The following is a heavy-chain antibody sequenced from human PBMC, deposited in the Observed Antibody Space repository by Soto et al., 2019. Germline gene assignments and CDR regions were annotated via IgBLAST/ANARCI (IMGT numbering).Heavy chain of an antibody. CDR3: TRGGYNWFAP. V-gene: IGHV6-1*01. J-gene: IGHJ5*02. CDR2: TYYRSKWYN. Sequence: PSQTLSLTCAISGDSVSSNTTTWNWIRQSPSRGLEWLGRTYYRSKWYNDYAVSVKSRITINPDTSKNQFSLQLNSVTPEDTAIYYCTRGGYNWFAPWGQGTLVTVYS. CDR1: GDSVSSNTTT.